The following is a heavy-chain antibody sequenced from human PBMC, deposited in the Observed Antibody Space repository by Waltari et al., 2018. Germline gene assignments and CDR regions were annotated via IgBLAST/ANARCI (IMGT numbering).Heavy chain of an antibody. Sequence: QVQLVQSGAEVKKPGSWVKVSCKASGGTFSSYAISWVRQAPGQGLEWMGGIIPIFGTANYAQKFQGRVTITADESTSTAYMELSSLRSEDTAVYYCAGRRDSTMMHYYYYYGMDVWGQGTTVTVSS. CDR2: IIPIFGTA. CDR1: GGTFSSYA. CDR3: AGRRDSTMMHYYYYYGMDV. D-gene: IGHD3-22*01. J-gene: IGHJ6*02. V-gene: IGHV1-69*12.